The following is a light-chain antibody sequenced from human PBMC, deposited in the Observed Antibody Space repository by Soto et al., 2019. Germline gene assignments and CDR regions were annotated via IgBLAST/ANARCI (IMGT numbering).Light chain of an antibody. V-gene: IGKV3-20*01. CDR3: QQYGSSLST. CDR2: GAS. CDR1: QSVSSTY. Sequence: IVLTQSPGTLSLSPGERATLSCRASQSVSSTYLAWYQQKPGQAPRLLIYGASSRATGIPDRFSGSGSGTDLTLTISRLEPEDFAVYYCQQYGSSLSTFGQGTKLEMK. J-gene: IGKJ2*01.